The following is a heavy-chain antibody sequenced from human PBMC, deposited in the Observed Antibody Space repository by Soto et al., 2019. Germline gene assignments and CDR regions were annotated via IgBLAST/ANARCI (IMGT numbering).Heavy chain of an antibody. D-gene: IGHD4-17*01. CDR3: ERDLGETGYYYYGMDV. J-gene: IGHJ6*02. CDR1: WGTSSSYP. Sequence: AAPGKVSCKASWGTSSSYPLSSVREAPEQALDWVGVIIPILGTANYAQQFQVRVTITADESTSTAYMQLSSLRSEDTDVYYCERDLGETGYYYYGMDVWGQGTTVTVSS. V-gene: IGHV1-69*13. CDR2: IIPILGTA.